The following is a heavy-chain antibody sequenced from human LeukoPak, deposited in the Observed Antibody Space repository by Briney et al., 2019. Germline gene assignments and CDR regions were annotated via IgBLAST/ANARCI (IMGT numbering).Heavy chain of an antibody. CDR1: GFAFSFYA. D-gene: IGHD4-17*01. V-gene: IGHV3-23*01. J-gene: IGHJ4*02. CDR3: ANYGDYQYFDY. Sequence: GGSLRLSCAASGFAFSFYAMSWLRQPPGKGLEWVSTINANSGTTSYAASVKGRFTISRDNSKNTLYLQMNSLKTDDTAVYYCANYGDYQYFDYWGQGTPVTVSS. CDR2: INANSGTT.